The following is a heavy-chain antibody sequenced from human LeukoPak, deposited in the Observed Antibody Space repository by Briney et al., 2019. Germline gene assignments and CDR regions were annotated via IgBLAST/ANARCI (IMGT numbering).Heavy chain of an antibody. CDR2: INHSGST. D-gene: IGHD6-19*01. CDR3: AARGYSSGWFYFDY. J-gene: IGHJ4*02. CDR1: GGSFSGYY. Sequence: SSETLSLTCAVYGGSFSGYYWSWIRQPPGKGLEWIGEINHSGSTNYKPSLKSRVTISVDTSKNQFSLKLSSVTAADTAVYYCAARGYSSGWFYFDYWGQGTLVTVSS. V-gene: IGHV4-34*01.